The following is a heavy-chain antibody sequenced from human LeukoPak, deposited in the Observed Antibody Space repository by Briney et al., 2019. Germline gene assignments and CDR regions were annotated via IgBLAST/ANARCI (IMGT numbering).Heavy chain of an antibody. V-gene: IGHV3-30*02. D-gene: IGHD3-10*01. CDR2: IRYDGNNK. CDR3: AKDKRFLWFGELSD. Sequence: GESLRLSCAASGFTFSNDGMHWVRQAPGKGLEWVAFIRYDGNNKYYADSVKDRFTISRDNSKNTLFLQMNSLRADDTAVYYCAKDKRFLWFGELSDWGQGTLVTVSS. J-gene: IGHJ4*02. CDR1: GFTFSNDG.